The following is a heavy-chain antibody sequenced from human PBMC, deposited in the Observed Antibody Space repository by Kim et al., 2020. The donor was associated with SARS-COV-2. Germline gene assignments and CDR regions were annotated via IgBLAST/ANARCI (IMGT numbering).Heavy chain of an antibody. CDR3: ARDIVVVPAAIIFDY. V-gene: IGHV1-3*01. J-gene: IGHJ4*02. D-gene: IGHD2-2*01. Sequence: RKFRCRVTITRDTSASTAYMERSSLRSEDTAVYYCARDIVVVPAAIIFDYWGQGTLVTVSS.